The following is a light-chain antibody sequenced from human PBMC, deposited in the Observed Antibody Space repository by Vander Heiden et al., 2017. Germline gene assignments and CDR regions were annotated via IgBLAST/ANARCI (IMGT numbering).Light chain of an antibody. CDR3: QAWDSSTVV. CDR1: KWGDKY. V-gene: IGLV3-1*01. J-gene: IGLJ1*01. Sequence: SYELTQPPSVSVSPGQTASITCSGDKWGDKYACWYQQKPGQSPVRGIYQDSKRPSGIPERFSGSNSGNTATRTRDEDDYYCQAWDSSTVVFGTGTKVTVL. CDR2: QDS.